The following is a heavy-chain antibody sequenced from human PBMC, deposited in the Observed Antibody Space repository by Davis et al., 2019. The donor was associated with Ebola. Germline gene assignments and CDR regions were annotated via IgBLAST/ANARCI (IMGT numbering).Heavy chain of an antibody. CDR3: SRFGEGAY. CDR1: GASMTSYY. CDR2: IAYTGNT. Sequence: PGGSLRLSCTVSGASMTSYYWSWIRQPPGKGLEWIGYIAYTGNTIYNPSLKSRVTISADTSKNQFSLNLSSVTAADTAVYFCSRFGEGAYWGQGTLVTVSS. J-gene: IGHJ4*02. V-gene: IGHV4-59*01. D-gene: IGHD2-21*01.